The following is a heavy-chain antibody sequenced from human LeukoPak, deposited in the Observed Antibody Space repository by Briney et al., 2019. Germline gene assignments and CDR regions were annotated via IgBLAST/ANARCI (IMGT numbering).Heavy chain of an antibody. Sequence: PGGSLRLSCAASGFTFSSYGMHWVRQAPGKGLEWVAVIWYDGSNKYYADSVKGRFTISRDNSKNTLYLQMNSLRAEDTAVYYRARNRRDGYNSYWFDPWGQGTLVTVSS. J-gene: IGHJ5*02. CDR1: GFTFSSYG. CDR2: IWYDGSNK. CDR3: ARNRRDGYNSYWFDP. D-gene: IGHD5-24*01. V-gene: IGHV3-33*01.